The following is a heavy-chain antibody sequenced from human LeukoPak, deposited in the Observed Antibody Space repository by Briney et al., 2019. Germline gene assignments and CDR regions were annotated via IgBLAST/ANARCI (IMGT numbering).Heavy chain of an antibody. CDR1: GYTFTGYY. D-gene: IGHD3-10*01. V-gene: IGHV1-2*02. J-gene: IGHJ4*02. CDR2: INPNSGGT. Sequence: ASVKVSCRASGYTFTGYYMHWVRQAPGQGLEWMGWINPNSGGTNYAQKFRGRVTMTRDTSISTAYMELSRLRSDDTAVYYCARGREGWFGERGFDYWGQGTLVTVSS. CDR3: ARGREGWFGERGFDY.